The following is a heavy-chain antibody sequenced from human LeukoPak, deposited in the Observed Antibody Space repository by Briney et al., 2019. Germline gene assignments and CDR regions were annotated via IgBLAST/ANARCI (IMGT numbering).Heavy chain of an antibody. CDR1: GGSISSYY. J-gene: IGHJ4*02. CDR3: ARGYCSSTSCYQFDY. V-gene: IGHV4-4*07. D-gene: IGHD2-2*01. Sequence: SETLSLTCTVSGGSISSYYWSWIRQPAGKGLEWIGRIYTSGSTNYNPSLKSRLTMSVDTSKNQFSLKLSSVAAADTAVYYCARGYCSSTSCYQFDYWGQGTLVTVSS. CDR2: IYTSGST.